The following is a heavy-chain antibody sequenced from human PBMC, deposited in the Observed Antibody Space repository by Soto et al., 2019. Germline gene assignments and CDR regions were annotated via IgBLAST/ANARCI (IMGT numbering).Heavy chain of an antibody. D-gene: IGHD5-12*01. CDR2: IDPSDSYT. CDR1: GYSFTSYW. Sequence: GESLNISCKGSGYSFTSYWISWLRQMPGKGLEWMGRIDPSDSYTNYSPSFQGHVTISADKSISTAYLQCSSLKASDTAMYYCARRASVAYYYYGLEVWGQGTTVTVSS. J-gene: IGHJ6*01. V-gene: IGHV5-10-1*01. CDR3: ARRASVAYYYYGLEV.